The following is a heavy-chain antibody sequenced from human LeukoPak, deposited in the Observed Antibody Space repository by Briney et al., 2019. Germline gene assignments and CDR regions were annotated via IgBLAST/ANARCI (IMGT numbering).Heavy chain of an antibody. CDR2: IKRKTDGRTT. V-gene: IGHV3-15*01. J-gene: IGHJ6*03. CDR3: TTDSPYYYYYYFMDV. CDR1: GYTFSNAY. Sequence: PGGSVRLSCAASGYTFSNAYMSWVRQAPGKGLEWVGRIKRKTDGRTTDYAARVKGRFTIARDDSKNTLYLQMNSLKTEDTAVYYCTTDSPYYYYYYFMDVWGKGTTVTVSS.